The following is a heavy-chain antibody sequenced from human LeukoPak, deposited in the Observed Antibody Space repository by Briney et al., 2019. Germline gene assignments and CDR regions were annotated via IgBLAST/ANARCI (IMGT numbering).Heavy chain of an antibody. CDR1: GGSISSGGYY. CDR2: IYRSGST. CDR3: ARARPDIVVVVAATGYFDL. Sequence: SETLSLTCTVSGGSISSGGYYWSWIRQPPGKGLEWIGYIYRSGSTYYNPSLKSRVTISVDKSKNQFSLKLSSVTAADTAVYYCARARPDIVVVVAATGYFDLWGRGTLVTVSS. V-gene: IGHV4-30-2*01. J-gene: IGHJ2*01. D-gene: IGHD2-15*01.